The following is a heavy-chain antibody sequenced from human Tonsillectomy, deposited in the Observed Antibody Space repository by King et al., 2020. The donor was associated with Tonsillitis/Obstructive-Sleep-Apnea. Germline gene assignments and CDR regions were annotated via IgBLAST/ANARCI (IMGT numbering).Heavy chain of an antibody. V-gene: IGHV1-18*01. Sequence: QLVQSGAEVKKPGASVKVSCKASGYIFISYDITWVRQAPGQGLEWMGWISGYSGDTKYAQNLQGRVTMTTDTSTSTAYMELRSLRSDDTAVYYCARDSGGAWHPLDPLGQGTLVTVSS. J-gene: IGHJ5*02. D-gene: IGHD3-10*01. CDR2: ISGYSGDT. CDR1: GYIFISYD. CDR3: ARDSGGAWHPLDP.